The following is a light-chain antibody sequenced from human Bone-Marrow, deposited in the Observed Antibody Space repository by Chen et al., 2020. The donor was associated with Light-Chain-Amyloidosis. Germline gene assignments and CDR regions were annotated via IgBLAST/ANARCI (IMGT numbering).Light chain of an antibody. CDR1: DLPTKY. CDR2: RDT. V-gene: IGLV3-25*03. Sequence: SYELTQPPSVSVSPGPTARLTCSGDDLPTKYAYWYQQKPGRAPVLVIHRDTERPSGISERFSGSSSGTTATLTISGVQAEDEADYHCQSADSSGTYEVIFGGGTKLTVL. CDR3: QSADSSGTYEVI. J-gene: IGLJ2*01.